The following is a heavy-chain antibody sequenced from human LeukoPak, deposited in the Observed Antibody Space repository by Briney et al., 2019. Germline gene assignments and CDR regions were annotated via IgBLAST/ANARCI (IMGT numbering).Heavy chain of an antibody. CDR2: ISSSGSTI. V-gene: IGHV3-48*03. J-gene: IGHJ6*04. CDR3: AELGITIIGGV. D-gene: IGHD3-10*02. CDR1: GFTFSSYE. Sequence: GGSLRLSCAASGFTFSSYEMNWVRQAPGKGLEWVSYISSSGSTIYYADSVKGRFTISRDNAENSLYLQMNSLRAEDTAVYYFAELGITIIGGVWGKGTTVTISS.